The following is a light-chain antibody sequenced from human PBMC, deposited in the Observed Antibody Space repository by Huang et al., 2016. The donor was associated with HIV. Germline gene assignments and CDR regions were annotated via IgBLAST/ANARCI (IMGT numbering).Light chain of an antibody. Sequence: EIVLTQSPATLSLSPGDRATLSCRASQSVSSYFAWYQQKPGQAPRLLIYATSNRATGVPARFSGSGSVTDFTLTISSPEPEDFANYYCQQRISWPPSYTFGQGTKVEI. J-gene: IGKJ2*01. CDR2: ATS. V-gene: IGKV3-11*01. CDR3: QQRISWPPSYT. CDR1: QSVSSY.